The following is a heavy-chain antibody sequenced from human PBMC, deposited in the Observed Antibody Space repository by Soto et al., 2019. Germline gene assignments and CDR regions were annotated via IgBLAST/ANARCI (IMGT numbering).Heavy chain of an antibody. Sequence: EVQLVESGGGLVQPGGSLRLSCTASGFTFSDSWMTWVRQAPGKGLEWVARIKPDESEKMYADSVKGRFSISRDNAKNSMYLQMDSLRGEDTAVYYCVRGGSNYASWGQGTLVTVSS. J-gene: IGHJ5*02. CDR1: GFTFSDSW. D-gene: IGHD4-4*01. CDR3: VRGGSNYAS. V-gene: IGHV3-7*01. CDR2: IKPDESEK.